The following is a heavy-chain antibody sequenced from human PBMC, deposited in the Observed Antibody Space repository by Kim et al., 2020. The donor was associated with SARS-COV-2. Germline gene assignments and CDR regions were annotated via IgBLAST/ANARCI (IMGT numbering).Heavy chain of an antibody. J-gene: IGHJ5*02. CDR1: GFTFGNYA. CDR3: AKVDSSSWYAGWFDP. Sequence: GGSLRLSCATSGFTFGNYAMHWVRQAPGKGLEWVSGINSNSGSIGYADSVKGRFTISRDNAKNSLYLQMNSLSTEDTALYYCAKVDSSSWYAGWFDPWGQGTLVTVSS. D-gene: IGHD6-13*01. V-gene: IGHV3-9*01. CDR2: INSNSGSI.